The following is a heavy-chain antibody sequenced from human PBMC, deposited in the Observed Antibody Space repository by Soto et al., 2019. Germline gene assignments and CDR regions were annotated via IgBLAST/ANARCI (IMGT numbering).Heavy chain of an antibody. CDR2: ISGSGGST. D-gene: IGHD3-22*01. J-gene: IGHJ4*02. CDR1: GLTFSSYP. V-gene: IGHV3-23*01. Sequence: GGSLSFSCEASGLTFSSYPMTWVRQAPGKGLEWAPVISGSGGSTYSADSVKGRFTISRDNSKNTLYLQMNSLRAEDTAVYYCAKSQIVVVITSTIDYWGQGTLVTVSS. CDR3: AKSQIVVVITSTIDY.